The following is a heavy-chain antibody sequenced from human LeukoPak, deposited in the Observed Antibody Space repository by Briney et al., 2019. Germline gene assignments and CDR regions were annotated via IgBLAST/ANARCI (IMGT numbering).Heavy chain of an antibody. Sequence: SETLSLTCAVYGGSFSGYYWSWIRQPPGKGLEWIGEINHSGSTNYNPSLKSRVTISVDTSKNQFSLKLSSVTAADTAVYYCARCRPAASWFDPWGQGTLVTVSS. CDR1: GGSFSGYY. D-gene: IGHD2-2*01. CDR3: ARCRPAASWFDP. J-gene: IGHJ5*02. V-gene: IGHV4-34*01. CDR2: INHSGST.